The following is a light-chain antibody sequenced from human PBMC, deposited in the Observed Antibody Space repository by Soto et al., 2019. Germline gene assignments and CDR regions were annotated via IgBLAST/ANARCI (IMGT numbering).Light chain of an antibody. J-gene: IGLJ2*01. CDR1: SSDVGGYNS. CDR3: SSDLGSSTV. CDR2: EVS. Sequence: QSALTQPASVSGSPGQSIPISCTGPSSDVGGYNSVSWYQHHPGKAPKLMIYEVSNRPSGVSTRFSGSKSGNTAALIISVLQAEDEADYYCSSDLGSSTVFGGGTPLTVL. V-gene: IGLV2-14*01.